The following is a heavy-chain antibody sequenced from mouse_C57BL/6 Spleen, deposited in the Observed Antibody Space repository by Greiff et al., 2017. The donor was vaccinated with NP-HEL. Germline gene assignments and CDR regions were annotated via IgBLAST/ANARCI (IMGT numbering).Heavy chain of an antibody. V-gene: IGHV1-19*01. Sequence: EVQLQQSGPVLVKPGASVKMSCKASGYTFTDYYMNWVKQSHGKSLEWIGVINPYNGGTSYNQKFKGKATLTVDKSSSTAYMELNSLTSEDSAVYYCARGGTTMITDYWGQGTTLTVSS. D-gene: IGHD2-4*01. J-gene: IGHJ2*01. CDR3: ARGGTTMITDY. CDR1: GYTFTDYY. CDR2: INPYNGGT.